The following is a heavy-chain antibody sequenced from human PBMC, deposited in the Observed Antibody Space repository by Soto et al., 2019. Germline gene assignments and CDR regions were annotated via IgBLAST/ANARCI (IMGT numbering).Heavy chain of an antibody. Sequence: QVQLVQSGAEVKKPGSSVKDSCKASGGTFSSYAISWVRQAPGQGLEWMGGIIPIFGTANYAQKFQGRVTITADKSTSTAYMELSSLRSEDTAVYYCASPTREWLPPARDYYYGMDVWGQGTTVTVSS. CDR3: ASPTREWLPPARDYYYGMDV. V-gene: IGHV1-69*06. CDR1: GGTFSSYA. CDR2: IIPIFGTA. D-gene: IGHD3-3*01. J-gene: IGHJ6*02.